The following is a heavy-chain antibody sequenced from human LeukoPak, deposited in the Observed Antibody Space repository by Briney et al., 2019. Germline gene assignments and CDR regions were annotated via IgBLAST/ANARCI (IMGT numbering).Heavy chain of an antibody. V-gene: IGHV4-39*07. D-gene: IGHD6-13*01. CDR3: ASRIAAVGKYGMDV. Sequence: PSETLSLTCTVSGGSISSSSYYWGWIRQPPGKGLEWIGSIYYSGSTYYNPSLKSRVTISVDTSKNQFSLKLSSVTAADTAVYYCASRIAAVGKYGMDVWGQGTTVTVSS. CDR1: GGSISSSSYY. J-gene: IGHJ6*02. CDR2: IYYSGST.